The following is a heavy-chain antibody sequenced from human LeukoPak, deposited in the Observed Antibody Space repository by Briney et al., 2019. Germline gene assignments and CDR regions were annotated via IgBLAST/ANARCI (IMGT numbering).Heavy chain of an antibody. J-gene: IGHJ4*02. CDR1: GFTFSPLG. D-gene: IGHD3-10*01. V-gene: IGHV3-48*02. Sequence: GGSLRLSCAASGFTFSPLGMNWVRQAPGRGLEWVSYISSGTSTTYYADSVKGRFTISRDNAKNSLYLQMNSLRDEDTAVYYCARGRGLTLSYHYFDYWGQGTLVTVSS. CDR2: ISSGTSTT. CDR3: ARGRGLTLSYHYFDY.